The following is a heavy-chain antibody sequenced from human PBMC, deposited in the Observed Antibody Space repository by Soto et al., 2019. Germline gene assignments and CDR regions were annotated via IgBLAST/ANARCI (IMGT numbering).Heavy chain of an antibody. D-gene: IGHD4-17*01. CDR3: AKDRYGDYGGIDY. Sequence: GGSLRLSCAASGYTFSTYAMIWVRQAPGKGLEWVSVITGSGGSTYYADSVKGRFTISRDTSKDTLFLQMNSLRAEDTAVYYCAKDRYGDYGGIDYWGQGTMVTVSS. V-gene: IGHV3-23*01. J-gene: IGHJ4*02. CDR1: GYTFSTYA. CDR2: ITGSGGST.